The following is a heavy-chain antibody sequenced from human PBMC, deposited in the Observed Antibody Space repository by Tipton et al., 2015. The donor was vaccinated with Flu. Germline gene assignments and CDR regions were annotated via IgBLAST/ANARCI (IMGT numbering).Heavy chain of an antibody. Sequence: LRLSCTVSGGSISSVTYYWGWIRQPPGKGLEWIGNIYYSGNTYYNPSLKSRVTISVDRSKNQLSLKLNSVTAADTAVYYCARVKSYWLNGLDVWGQGTTVTVSS. J-gene: IGHJ6*02. CDR1: GGSISSVTYY. CDR2: IYYSGNT. D-gene: IGHD2-8*02. CDR3: ARVKSYWLNGLDV. V-gene: IGHV4-39*07.